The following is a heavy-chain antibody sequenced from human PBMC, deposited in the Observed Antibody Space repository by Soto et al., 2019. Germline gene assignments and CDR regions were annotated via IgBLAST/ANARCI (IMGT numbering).Heavy chain of an antibody. CDR1: GYAFTSYD. Sequence: QVQLVQSGAGVKKPGASVKVSCNASGYAFTSYDINWVRQATGQGLEWMGWMNPNSGNTGYAQKFRGRVTMTRNTSISTAYMELSSLRSEDTAVYNCAREYSSGWSKDWGQGTLVTVSS. J-gene: IGHJ4*02. D-gene: IGHD6-19*01. CDR3: AREYSSGWSKD. V-gene: IGHV1-8*01. CDR2: MNPNSGNT.